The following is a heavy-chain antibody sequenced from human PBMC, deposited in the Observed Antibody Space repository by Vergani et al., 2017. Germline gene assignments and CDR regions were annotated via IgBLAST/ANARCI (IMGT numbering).Heavy chain of an antibody. CDR2: IWYDESNK. D-gene: IGHD6-19*01. CDR3: ARDPLRKTSIAVAGTHNWFDP. V-gene: IGHV3-33*01. CDR1: GYTFSSSG. Sequence: QVQLVESGGDVVQPGRSLKLSCVASGYTFSSSGMHWVRQAPGKGLEWVAVIWYDESNKYYADSVKGRFTISRDNSKNTLYLQMNSLRAEDTAVYYCARDPLRKTSIAVAGTHNWFDPWGQGTLVTVSS. J-gene: IGHJ5*02.